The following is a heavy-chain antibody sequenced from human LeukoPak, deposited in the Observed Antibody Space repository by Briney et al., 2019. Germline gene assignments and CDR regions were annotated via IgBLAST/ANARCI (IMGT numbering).Heavy chain of an antibody. D-gene: IGHD3-16*01. CDR1: GYTFTSYW. CDR3: ARHWAADAFDI. CDR2: IFPGDSDT. J-gene: IGHJ3*02. Sequence: GESLKISCKGSGYTFTSYWIGSVRQMPGKGLEWMGIIFPGDSDTRYSPSFRGQVTISADKSISTAYLQWSSLKASDTAIYYCARHWAADAFDIWGQGTMVTVSS. V-gene: IGHV5-51*01.